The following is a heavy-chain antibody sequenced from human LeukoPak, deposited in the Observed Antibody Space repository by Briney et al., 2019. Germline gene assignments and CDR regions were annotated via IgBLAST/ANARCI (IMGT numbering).Heavy chain of an antibody. Sequence: SETLSLTCTVSGGSINRFYWSWIRQPPGKGLEWSGNIHSSGSTNYNPSLKSRVTISVDTSKNQVSLKLSSVTAADTAVYYCARRSAGIAGGPGFDPWGQGTLVTVSS. V-gene: IGHV4-4*09. CDR3: ARRSAGIAGGPGFDP. CDR1: GGSINRFY. D-gene: IGHD6-13*01. CDR2: IHSSGST. J-gene: IGHJ5*02.